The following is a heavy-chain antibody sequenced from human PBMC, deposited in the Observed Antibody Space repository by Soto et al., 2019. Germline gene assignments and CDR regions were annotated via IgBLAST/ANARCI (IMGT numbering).Heavy chain of an antibody. CDR1: GGSISSGGYY. J-gene: IGHJ4*02. Sequence: QVQLQESGPGLVKPSQTLSLTCTVSGGSISSGGYYWSWIRQHPGKGLEWIGYIYYSGSTYYNPSLKSRVTISVDTSKNQFSLKLSSVTAADTAVYYCARAIYDYIWGSYPLYYCDYWGQGTLVTVSS. D-gene: IGHD3-16*02. V-gene: IGHV4-31*03. CDR3: ARAIYDYIWGSYPLYYCDY. CDR2: IYYSGST.